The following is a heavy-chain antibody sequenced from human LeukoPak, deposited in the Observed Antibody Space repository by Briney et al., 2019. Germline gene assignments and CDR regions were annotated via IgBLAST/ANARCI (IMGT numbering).Heavy chain of an antibody. Sequence: SVKVSCKACGGTFSSYAIIWVRQPPGQGLEWMGRIIPIFGIANHAQKFQGRVMITAAKSTSTAYMELSSLRSEDTAVYYCASGTTVVTALDYWGQGTLVTVSS. D-gene: IGHD4-23*01. CDR3: ASGTTVVTALDY. V-gene: IGHV1-69*04. CDR1: GGTFSSYA. J-gene: IGHJ4*02. CDR2: IIPIFGIA.